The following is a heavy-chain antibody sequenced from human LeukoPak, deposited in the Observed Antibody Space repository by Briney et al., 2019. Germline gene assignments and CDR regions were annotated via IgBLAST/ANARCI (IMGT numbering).Heavy chain of an antibody. CDR2: INGDGSYT. CDR1: GFTFSSYW. J-gene: IGHJ4*02. D-gene: IGHD1/OR15-1a*01. V-gene: IGHV3-74*01. CDR3: LVTTRSRGFDY. Sequence: GGSLRLSCAASGFTFSSYWMHWVRLGPGNGPVWVSRINGDGSYTNYADSVKGRFTISRDNAKNTLFLQMNSLRAEDTAVYYCLVTTRSRGFDYWGQGTLVTVSS.